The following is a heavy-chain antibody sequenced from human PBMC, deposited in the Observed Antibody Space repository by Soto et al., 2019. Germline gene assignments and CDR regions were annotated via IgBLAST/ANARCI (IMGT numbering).Heavy chain of an antibody. Sequence: SETLSLTCTVSGGSIISGGYYCSCIRQHPGKGLEWIGYIYYSGSTYYNPSLKSRVTISVDTSKNQFSLKLSSVTAADTAVYYCIGGSSGYQSFDYWGQGTLVTVSS. D-gene: IGHD3-22*01. V-gene: IGHV4-31*03. J-gene: IGHJ4*02. CDR1: GGSIISGGYY. CDR3: IGGSSGYQSFDY. CDR2: IYYSGST.